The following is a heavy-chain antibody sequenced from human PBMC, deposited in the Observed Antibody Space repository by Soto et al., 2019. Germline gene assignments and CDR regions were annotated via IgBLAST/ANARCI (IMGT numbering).Heavy chain of an antibody. CDR1: GYTFTSYG. Sequence: ASVKVSCKASGYTFTSYGISWVRQAPGQGLEWMGWISAYNGNTNYAQKLQGRVTMTTDTSTSTAYMGLSSLRSEDTAVYYCARESTFDSSGAHAFDIWGQGTMVTVSS. V-gene: IGHV1-18*01. J-gene: IGHJ3*02. CDR2: ISAYNGNT. CDR3: ARESTFDSSGAHAFDI. D-gene: IGHD3-22*01.